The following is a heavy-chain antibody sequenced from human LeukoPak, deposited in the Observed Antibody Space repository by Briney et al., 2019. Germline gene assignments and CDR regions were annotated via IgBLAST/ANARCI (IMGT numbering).Heavy chain of an antibody. CDR1: GFTFSSYG. CDR2: ISYDGSNK. J-gene: IGHJ4*02. Sequence: GGSLRLSCAASGFTFSSYGMHWVRQAPGKGLEWVAVISYDGSNKYYADSVKGRFTISRDNSKNTLYLQMNSLRAEDTAVYYCARDFAGDRDYWGQGTLVTVSS. V-gene: IGHV3-30*03. D-gene: IGHD4-17*01. CDR3: ARDFAGDRDY.